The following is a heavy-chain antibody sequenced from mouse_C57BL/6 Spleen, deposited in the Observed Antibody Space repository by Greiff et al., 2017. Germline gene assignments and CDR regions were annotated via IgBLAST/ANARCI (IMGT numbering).Heavy chain of an antibody. Sequence: VQLKESGPGLVKPSQSLSLTCSVTGYSITSGYYWNWIRQFPGNKLEWMGYISYDGSNNYNPSLKNRISITRDTSKNQFFLKLNSVTTEDTATYYGAREEKLKYFDVWGTGTTVTVSS. J-gene: IGHJ1*03. CDR2: ISYDGSN. CDR1: GYSITSGYY. V-gene: IGHV3-6*01. CDR3: AREEKLKYFDV.